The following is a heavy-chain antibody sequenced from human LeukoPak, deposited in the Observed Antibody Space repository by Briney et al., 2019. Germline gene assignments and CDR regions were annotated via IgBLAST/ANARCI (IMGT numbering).Heavy chain of an antibody. CDR3: ARASSGWAVDLYYFDH. CDR2: ISSTGSYI. CDR1: GFTFSSYS. D-gene: IGHD6-19*01. Sequence: GGSLRLSCAASGFTFSSYSMNWVRQAPGKGLEWVSSISSTGSYIYYPDSVKGRFTISRDNSRNSLYLQMNSLRAEDTAVYYCARASSGWAVDLYYFDHWGQGTLVTVSS. J-gene: IGHJ4*02. V-gene: IGHV3-21*01.